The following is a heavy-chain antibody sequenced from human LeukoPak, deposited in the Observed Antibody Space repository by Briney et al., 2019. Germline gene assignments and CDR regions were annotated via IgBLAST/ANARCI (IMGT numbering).Heavy chain of an antibody. V-gene: IGHV4-39*07. CDR3: ARLGAAAVDY. CDR1: GGSISSSSYY. J-gene: IGHJ4*02. Sequence: SETLSLTCTVSGGSISSSSYYWGWIRQPPGKGLEWIGEINHSGSTNYNPSLKSRVTISVDTSKNQFSLKLSSVTAADTAVYYCARLGAAAVDYWGQGTLVTVSS. CDR2: INHSGST. D-gene: IGHD6-13*01.